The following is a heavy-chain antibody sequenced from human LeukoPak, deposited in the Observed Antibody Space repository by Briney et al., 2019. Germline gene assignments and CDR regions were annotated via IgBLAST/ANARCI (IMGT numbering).Heavy chain of an antibody. CDR1: GGSISSSSYY. V-gene: IGHV4-39*01. CDR2: IYYSGST. D-gene: IGHD2-21*02. CDR3: ARQPGLAYCGGDCYSNWFDP. J-gene: IGHJ5*02. Sequence: SETLSLTCTVSGGSISSSSYYWGWIRQPPGKGLEWIGSIYYSGSTYYNPSLKSRVTISVDTSKNQFSLKLSSVTAADTAVYYCARQPGLAYCGGDCYSNWFDPWGREPWSPSPQ.